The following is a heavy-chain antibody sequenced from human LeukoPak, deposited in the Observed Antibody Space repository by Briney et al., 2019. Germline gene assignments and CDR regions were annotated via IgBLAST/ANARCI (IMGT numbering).Heavy chain of an antibody. CDR3: ARERRPRRDGYNLHY. CDR1: GGSFSGYY. J-gene: IGHJ4*02. V-gene: IGHV4-34*01. Sequence: PSETLSLTCAVYGGSFSGYYWSWIRQPPGKGLEWIGEINHSGSTTYNPSLKSRVTISVDTSKNHFSLKLNSVTAADTAVYYCARERRPRRDGYNLHYWGQGTLVTVSS. CDR2: INHSGST. D-gene: IGHD5-24*01.